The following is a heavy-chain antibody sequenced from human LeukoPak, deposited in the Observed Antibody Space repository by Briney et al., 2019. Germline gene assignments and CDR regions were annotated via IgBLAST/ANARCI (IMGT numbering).Heavy chain of an antibody. J-gene: IGHJ4*02. CDR3: AREGYCSSTSCYRDFDY. CDR1: GFTFSSYA. CDR2: ISGSGGST. Sequence: PGGSLRLSCAASGFTFSSYAMSWVRQAPGKGLEWVSAISGSGGSTYYADSVKGRFTISRDNSKNTLYLQMNSLRAEDTAVYYCAREGYCSSTSCYRDFDYWGQGTLVTVSS. D-gene: IGHD2-2*01. V-gene: IGHV3-23*01.